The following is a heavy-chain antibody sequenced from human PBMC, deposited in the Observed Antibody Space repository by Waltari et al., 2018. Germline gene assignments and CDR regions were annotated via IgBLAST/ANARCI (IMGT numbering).Heavy chain of an antibody. V-gene: IGHV4-34*01. CDR1: GGSSSGYY. D-gene: IGHD6-13*01. J-gene: IGHJ6*03. Sequence: QVQLHQWGAGLLKPSETLSLTCAVYGGSSSGYYWCCIRQPPGMGLEWNGEINHSGSTNYNPARKGRVTISVDTSKNQVSLKLSSVTAADTAVYYCARGRKAIAAAGKVWGYYYYMDVWGKGTTVTVSS. CDR2: INHSGST. CDR3: ARGRKAIAAAGKVWGYYYYMDV.